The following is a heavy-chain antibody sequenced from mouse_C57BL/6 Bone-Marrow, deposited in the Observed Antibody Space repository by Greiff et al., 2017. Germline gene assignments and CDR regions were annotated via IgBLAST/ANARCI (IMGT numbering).Heavy chain of an antibody. V-gene: IGHV2-5*01. D-gene: IGHD2-10*01. Sequence: QVQLKESGPGLVQPSQSLSITCTVSGFSLTSYGVHLVRQSPGKGLEWLGVIWRGGSTDYNAAFMSRLSITKDNSKSQVFFKMNSLQADDTAIYYCAKTFYGNYWYFDVWGTGTTVTVSS. CDR2: IWRGGST. CDR1: GFSLTSYG. J-gene: IGHJ1*03. CDR3: AKTFYGNYWYFDV.